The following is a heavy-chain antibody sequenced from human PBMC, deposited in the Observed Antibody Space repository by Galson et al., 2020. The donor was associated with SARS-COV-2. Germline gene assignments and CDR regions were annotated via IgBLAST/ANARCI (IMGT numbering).Heavy chain of an antibody. V-gene: IGHV3-33*01. J-gene: IGHJ6*02. Sequence: GGSLRLSCAASGFTFSSYGMHWVRQAPGKGLEWVAVIWYDGSNKYYADSVKGRFTISRDNSKNTLYLQMNSLRAEDTAVYYCARDLDYLVTTYYYYGMDVWGQGTTVTVSS. CDR1: GFTFSSYG. CDR2: IWYDGSNK. D-gene: IGHD4-4*01. CDR3: ARDLDYLVTTYYYYGMDV.